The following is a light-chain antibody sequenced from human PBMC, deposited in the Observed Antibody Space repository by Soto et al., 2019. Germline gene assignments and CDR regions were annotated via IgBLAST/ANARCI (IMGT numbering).Light chain of an antibody. CDR2: KAS. CDR3: QQYYSYSYT. V-gene: IGKV1-5*03. J-gene: IGKJ2*01. CDR1: QSISDW. Sequence: DIQMTQSPSTLSASVGDRVTIICRASQSISDWLAWYQKKPGRAPKLLIYKASGLESGVPSRFSGSGSGTEFSLTISSLQPDDFATYYCQQYYSYSYTFGQGTNLAI.